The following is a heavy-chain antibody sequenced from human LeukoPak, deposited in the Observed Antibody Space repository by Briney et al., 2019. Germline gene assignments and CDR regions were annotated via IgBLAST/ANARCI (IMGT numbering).Heavy chain of an antibody. CDR1: GGTFSNFA. V-gene: IGHV1-69*01. CDR2: IVPSFGFA. CDR3: VKVGGTTVAYYFDF. Sequence: SVKVSCQASGGTFSNFAISWVRQAPGQGLEWMGGIVPSFGFANYAEKFEGRVTITADESTNIAYMELSSLGSEDTAVYYCVKVGGTTVAYYFDFWGQGTLVTVSS. J-gene: IGHJ4*02. D-gene: IGHD4-23*01.